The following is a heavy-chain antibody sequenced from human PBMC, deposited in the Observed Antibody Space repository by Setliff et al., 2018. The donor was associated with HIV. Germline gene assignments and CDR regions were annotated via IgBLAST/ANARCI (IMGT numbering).Heavy chain of an antibody. CDR3: ASPSGSYSEDAFDI. CDR2: IWYDGSNK. V-gene: IGHV3-33*01. CDR1: GFTFSTYG. J-gene: IGHJ3*02. Sequence: LKISCAASGFTFSTYGMHWVRQAPGKGLEWVAVIWYDGSNKYYADSVKGRFTISRDNSKNTLYLQMNSLRAEDTAVYYCASPSGSYSEDAFDIWGQGTVVTVSS. D-gene: IGHD1-26*01.